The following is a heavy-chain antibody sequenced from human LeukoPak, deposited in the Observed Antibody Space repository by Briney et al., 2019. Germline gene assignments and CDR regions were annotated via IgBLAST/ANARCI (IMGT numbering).Heavy chain of an antibody. Sequence: SETLSLTCAVYGGSFSGYYWSWIRQPPGKGLEWIGEINHSGSTNYNPSLKSRVTISVDTSKNQFSLKLSSVTAADTAVYYCGRCAGASGYWGQGPLVAVPS. J-gene: IGHJ4*02. CDR1: GGSFSGYY. CDR3: GRCAGASGY. CDR2: INHSGST. D-gene: IGHD1-14*01. V-gene: IGHV4-34*01.